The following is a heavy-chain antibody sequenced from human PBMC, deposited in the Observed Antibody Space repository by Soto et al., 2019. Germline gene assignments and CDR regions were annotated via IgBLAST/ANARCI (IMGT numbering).Heavy chain of an antibody. CDR1: GSTFSSYA. CDR3: ARDQLYYNDISGRPLNAFDV. V-gene: IGHV3-23*01. CDR2: ISGSGDST. J-gene: IGHJ3*01. D-gene: IGHD3-22*01. Sequence: GGSLRLSCAASGSTFSSYAMSWVRQAPGKGLEWVSVISGSGDSTYYADSVKGRFTISRDNSKNTLYLQMNSLRAEDTAVYYCARDQLYYNDISGRPLNAFDVWGQGTMVTVSS.